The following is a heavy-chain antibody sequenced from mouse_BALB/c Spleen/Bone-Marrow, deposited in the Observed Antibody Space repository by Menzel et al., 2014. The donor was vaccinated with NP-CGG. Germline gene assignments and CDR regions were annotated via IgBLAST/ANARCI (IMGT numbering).Heavy chain of an antibody. Sequence: VQLQQSGAELVRPGTSVKVSCKTSGYAFTDYLMEWLKQRPGQGLEWIGVINPGSGSTNYNEKFKDKATLTADKSSSTAYIQLSSLTSDDSAVYFCARYDGYFDYWGQGTTLTVSS. J-gene: IGHJ2*01. D-gene: IGHD2-3*01. CDR2: INPGSGST. CDR3: ARYDGYFDY. V-gene: IGHV1-54*01. CDR1: GYAFTDYL.